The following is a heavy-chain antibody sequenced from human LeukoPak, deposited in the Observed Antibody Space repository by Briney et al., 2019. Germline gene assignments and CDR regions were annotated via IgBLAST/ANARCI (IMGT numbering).Heavy chain of an antibody. CDR2: ISGTTGRT. CDR3: ARVACGTECYYRLDV. Sequence: GGSLRLSCATSGFTLTSLPMTGFRKPPGRGLKGFSVISGTTGRTFYGDSVKGRFTVSRDNSRDTLYLQMNSLRAEDAAVYFCARVACGTECYYRLDVWGQGTTVTVSS. D-gene: IGHD2-21*01. J-gene: IGHJ6*02. V-gene: IGHV3-23*01. CDR1: GFTLTSLP.